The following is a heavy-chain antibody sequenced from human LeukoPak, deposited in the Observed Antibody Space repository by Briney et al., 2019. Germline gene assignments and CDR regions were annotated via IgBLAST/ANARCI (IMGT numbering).Heavy chain of an antibody. CDR1: GGSFSGYY. V-gene: IGHV4-34*01. Sequence: SETLSLTCAVYGGSFSGYYWSWIRQPPGKGLEWIGYIYHSGSTYYNPSLKSRVTISVDRSKNQFSLKLSSVTAADTAVYYCARVYCSSTSCYSGMDVWGQGTTVTVSS. J-gene: IGHJ6*02. D-gene: IGHD2-2*01. CDR3: ARVYCSSTSCYSGMDV. CDR2: IYHSGST.